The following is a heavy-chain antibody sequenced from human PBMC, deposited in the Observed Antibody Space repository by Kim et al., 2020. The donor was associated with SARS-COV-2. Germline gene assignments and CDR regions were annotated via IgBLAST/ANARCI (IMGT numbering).Heavy chain of an antibody. V-gene: IGHV1-8*01. J-gene: IGHJ5*02. D-gene: IGHD3-3*01. Sequence: ASVKVSCKASGYTFTSYDINWVRQATGQGLEWMGWMNPNSGNTGYAQKFQGRVTMTRNTSISTAYMELSSLRSEDTAVYYCARVVYYDFWSGSTPNWFDPWGQGTLVTVSS. CDR3: ARVVYYDFWSGSTPNWFDP. CDR1: GYTFTSYD. CDR2: MNPNSGNT.